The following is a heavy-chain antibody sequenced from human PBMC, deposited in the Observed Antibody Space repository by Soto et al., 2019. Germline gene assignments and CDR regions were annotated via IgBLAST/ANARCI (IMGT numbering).Heavy chain of an antibody. V-gene: IGHV3-23*01. CDR1: GSTFSNYA. D-gene: IGHD2-21*01. Sequence: GGSLRLSCAASGSTFSNYAMDWVRQAPGKGLEWVSVISGSGGDTHYADSVKGRFSISRDNSKNTLYLQMNSLRAEDTAVYYCATLPPRIVVALLPIPTWGQGILVTVSS. CDR2: ISGSGGDT. CDR3: ATLPPRIVVALLPIPT. J-gene: IGHJ5*02.